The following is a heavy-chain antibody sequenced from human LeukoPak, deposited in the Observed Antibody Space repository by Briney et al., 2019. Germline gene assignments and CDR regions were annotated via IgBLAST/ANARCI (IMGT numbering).Heavy chain of an antibody. Sequence: PSETLSLTCTVSGGSVSSGSYYWHWIRQPPGKGLEWIGYIYYSGSTNYNPSLESRVTISVDTSKNQFSLKLSSVTAADTAVYYCARDRVRGSSNPYFDYWGQGTLVTVSS. D-gene: IGHD1-26*01. CDR3: ARDRVRGSSNPYFDY. V-gene: IGHV4-61*01. CDR1: GGSVSSGSYY. J-gene: IGHJ4*02. CDR2: IYYSGST.